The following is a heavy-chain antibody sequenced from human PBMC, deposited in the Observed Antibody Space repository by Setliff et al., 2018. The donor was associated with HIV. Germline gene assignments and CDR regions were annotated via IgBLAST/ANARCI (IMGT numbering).Heavy chain of an antibody. D-gene: IGHD3-9*01. V-gene: IGHV1-2*06. Sequence: ASVKVSCKASGYTFTGYFIHWVRQAPGRGLEWMGRINPNTGDTNYAQKFQDRVTMTRDTSINTAYMELSRLRSDDTAVYYCAREYDVLTGYYISAFDIWGHGTMVTVSS. J-gene: IGHJ3*02. CDR2: INPNTGDT. CDR1: GYTFTGYF. CDR3: AREYDVLTGYYISAFDI.